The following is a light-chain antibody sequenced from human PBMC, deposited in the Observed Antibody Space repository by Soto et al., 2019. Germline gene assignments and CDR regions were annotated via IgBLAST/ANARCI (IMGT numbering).Light chain of an antibody. Sequence: EIVMTQSPATLSVSPGERATLSCRASQSVSSNLAWYQQKPGQAPRLLIYGASTRATGIPARFSGSGSGTEFTHTISSLQSEDFAVDYCQQYNNWLLAFGQGTKVEI. J-gene: IGKJ1*01. V-gene: IGKV3-15*01. CDR3: QQYNNWLLA. CDR2: GAS. CDR1: QSVSSN.